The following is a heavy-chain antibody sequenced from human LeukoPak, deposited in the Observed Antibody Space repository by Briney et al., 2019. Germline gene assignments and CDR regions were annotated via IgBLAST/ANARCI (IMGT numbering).Heavy chain of an antibody. V-gene: IGHV4-61*01. D-gene: IGHD3-3*02. CDR1: GVSINTCCCY. CDR2: KYYSGST. CDR3: ARGRSFGFDFDS. J-gene: IGHJ4*02. Sequence: PSETLSLTCAVPGVSINTCCCYWTWIRQPPGKGLEWIGYKYYSGSTRYNSSLRSRLSLSLDTSNNQFSLKLSSVTAADTAVYYCARGRSFGFDFDSWGQGTLVIVSS.